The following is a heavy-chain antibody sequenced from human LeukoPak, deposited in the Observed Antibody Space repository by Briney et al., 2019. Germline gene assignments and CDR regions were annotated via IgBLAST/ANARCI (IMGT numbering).Heavy chain of an antibody. CDR1: GFTFSSYW. D-gene: IGHD5-18*01. J-gene: IGHJ4*02. Sequence: GGSLRLPCAASGFTFSSYWMHWVRQAPGKGLVWVSRINSDGSSTSYADSVKGRFTISRDNSKNTLYLQMNSLRAEDTAVYYCAKYGTAMVTWGQLDYWGQGTLVTVSS. V-gene: IGHV3-74*01. CDR3: AKYGTAMVTWGQLDY. CDR2: INSDGSST.